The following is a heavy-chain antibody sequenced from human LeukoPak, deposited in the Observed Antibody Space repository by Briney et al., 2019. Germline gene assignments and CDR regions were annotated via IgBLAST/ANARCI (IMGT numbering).Heavy chain of an antibody. CDR3: AKDGCTNGVCYYFDY. V-gene: IGHV3-30*18. D-gene: IGHD2-8*01. Sequence: GRSLRLSCAASGFTFSSYGMHWVRQAPGKGLEWVAVISYDGSNKYYADSVKGRFTISRDNSKNTLYPQMNSLRAEDTAVYYCAKDGCTNGVCYYFDYWGQGTLVTVSS. CDR1: GFTFSSYG. J-gene: IGHJ4*02. CDR2: ISYDGSNK.